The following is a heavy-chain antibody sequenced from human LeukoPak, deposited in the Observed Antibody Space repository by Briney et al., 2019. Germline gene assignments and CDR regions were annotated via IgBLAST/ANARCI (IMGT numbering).Heavy chain of an antibody. J-gene: IGHJ6*03. CDR1: GYTFTSYG. D-gene: IGHD2-2*01. V-gene: IGHV1-18*01. Sequence: ASVKVSCKASGYTFTSYGISWVRQVPGQGLEWMGWISAYNGNTNYAQKLQGRVTMTTDTSTSTAYMELRSLRSDDTAVYYCARDHLRYCSSTSCYTPLQMEGYYMDVWGKGTTVTVSS. CDR3: ARDHLRYCSSTSCYTPLQMEGYYMDV. CDR2: ISAYNGNT.